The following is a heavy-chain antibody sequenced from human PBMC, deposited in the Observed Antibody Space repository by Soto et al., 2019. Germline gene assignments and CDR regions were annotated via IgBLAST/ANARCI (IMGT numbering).Heavy chain of an antibody. J-gene: IGHJ4*02. CDR3: ARVDTAMEDFDY. Sequence: GGSLRLSCVASGFSFGAYAMTWVRQVPGKGLEWVSTISGGIGSTFYADSVKGRFTISRDNAKNSLYLQMNSLRAEDTAVYYCARVDTAMEDFDYWGQGTLVTVSS. CDR1: GFSFGAYA. D-gene: IGHD5-18*01. V-gene: IGHV3-23*01. CDR2: ISGGIGST.